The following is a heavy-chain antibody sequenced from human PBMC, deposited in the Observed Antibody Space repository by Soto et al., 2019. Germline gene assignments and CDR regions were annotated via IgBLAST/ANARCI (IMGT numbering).Heavy chain of an antibody. J-gene: IGHJ4*02. D-gene: IGHD3-16*01. CDR1: GFTFSRYW. Sequence: EVQLVESGGGLVQPGESLRLSCVGSGFTFSRYWIHWVRQAPGKGLVWVSRINADGRDISYADSVKGRFTVSRDNAQSTSYLQMNSLRVDDTAVYYCTRLISDTMAYEPHWGPGTLLTVSS. V-gene: IGHV3-74*01. CDR3: TRLISDTMAYEPH. CDR2: INADGRDI.